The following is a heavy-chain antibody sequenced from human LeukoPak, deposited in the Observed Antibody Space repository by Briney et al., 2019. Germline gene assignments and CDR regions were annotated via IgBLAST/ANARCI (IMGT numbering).Heavy chain of an antibody. J-gene: IGHJ4*02. Sequence: SQTLSLTCTVSGGSISSGSYYWSWIRQPAGKGLEWIGRIYTSGSTNYNPSLKSRVTISVDTSKNQFSLKLSSVTAADTAVYYCARDVSVYGEGVDFFDYWGQGTLVTVSS. CDR1: GGSISSGSYY. D-gene: IGHD4-17*01. CDR2: IYTSGST. V-gene: IGHV4-61*02. CDR3: ARDVSVYGEGVDFFDY.